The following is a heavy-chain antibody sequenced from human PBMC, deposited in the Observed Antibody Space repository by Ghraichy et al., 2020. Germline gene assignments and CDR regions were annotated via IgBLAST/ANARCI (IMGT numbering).Heavy chain of an antibody. D-gene: IGHD2-15*01. CDR3: TKGYCGGDSCYSTWFDP. Sequence: GGSLRLSCVVSGFTVSTNYMSWVRQAPGKGLEWVAVIYSGGSTYYADSVKGRFTISRDNSKNVVYLEMNSLRAEDTAVYYCTKGYCGGDSCYSTWFDPWGQGTLVTVLS. CDR1: GFTVSTNY. CDR2: IYSGGST. V-gene: IGHV3-53*01. J-gene: IGHJ5*02.